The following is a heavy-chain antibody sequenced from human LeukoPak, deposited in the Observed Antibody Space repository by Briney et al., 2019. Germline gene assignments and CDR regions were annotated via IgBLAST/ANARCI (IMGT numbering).Heavy chain of an antibody. CDR3: AHSPALLGYFDY. Sequence: GASVKVSCKASGYTFTSYCMHWVRQAPGQGLEWMGIINPSGGSTSYAQKFQGRVTMTRDTSTSTVYMELSSLRSEDTAVYYCAHSPALLGYFDYWGQGTLVTVSS. J-gene: IGHJ4*02. CDR1: GYTFTSYC. V-gene: IGHV1-46*01. CDR2: INPSGGST. D-gene: IGHD2-8*02.